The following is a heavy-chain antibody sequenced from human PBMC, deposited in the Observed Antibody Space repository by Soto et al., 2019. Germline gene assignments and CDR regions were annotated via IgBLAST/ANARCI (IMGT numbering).Heavy chain of an antibody. CDR1: GFTFSSYW. Sequence: GESLKISCAASGFTFSSYWMSWVRQAPGKGLEWVANIKQDGSEKYYVDSVKGRFTISRDNAKNSLYLQMNSLRAEDTAVYYCARDRRIAVAGISWFDPWGQGTLVTVSS. CDR2: IKQDGSEK. CDR3: ARDRRIAVAGISWFDP. J-gene: IGHJ5*02. D-gene: IGHD6-19*01. V-gene: IGHV3-7*05.